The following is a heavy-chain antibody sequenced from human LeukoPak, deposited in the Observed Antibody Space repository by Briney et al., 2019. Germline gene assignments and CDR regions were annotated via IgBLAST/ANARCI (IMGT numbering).Heavy chain of an antibody. J-gene: IGHJ5*02. Sequence: ASVKVSCKASGYTINNYDINWVRQATGQGLEWMGWMNPNSGNTGYAQKFQGRVTITWNTSISTDYMELTSLTSEDTAVYYCAREGYSSSSGPRNNWFDPWGQGTLVTVSS. V-gene: IGHV1-8*01. CDR2: MNPNSGNT. CDR3: AREGYSSSSGPRNNWFDP. D-gene: IGHD6-6*01. CDR1: GYTINNYD.